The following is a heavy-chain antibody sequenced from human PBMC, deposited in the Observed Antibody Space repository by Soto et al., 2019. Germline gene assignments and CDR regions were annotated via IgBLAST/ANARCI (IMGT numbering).Heavy chain of an antibody. Sequence: EVQLVESGGGLVQPGGSPRLSCAASGFIFSNYAMRWVRQAPGKGLEWVSSISGGGDTTDYADSVKGRFTISRDNSKNTLSLQMKSLRAEDTAVYFCAKDYCSSTSCYTLGVFHVWGQGTMVTVSS. CDR3: AKDYCSSTSCYTLGVFHV. J-gene: IGHJ3*01. CDR1: GFIFSNYA. V-gene: IGHV3-23*04. CDR2: ISGGGDTT. D-gene: IGHD2-2*02.